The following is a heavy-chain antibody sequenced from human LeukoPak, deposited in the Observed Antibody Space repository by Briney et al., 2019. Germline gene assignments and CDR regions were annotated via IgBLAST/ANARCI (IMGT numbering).Heavy chain of an antibody. Sequence: PGGSLRLSCAASGFTVSSNYMSWVGQAPGKGLEWVSVIYSGGSTYYADSVKGRFTISRDNSKNTLYLQMNSLRAKDTAVYYCAKSSRLRYFDWLPLDYWGQGTLVTVSS. CDR2: IYSGGST. CDR1: GFTVSSNY. CDR3: AKSSRLRYFDWLPLDY. J-gene: IGHJ4*02. V-gene: IGHV3-53*05. D-gene: IGHD3-9*01.